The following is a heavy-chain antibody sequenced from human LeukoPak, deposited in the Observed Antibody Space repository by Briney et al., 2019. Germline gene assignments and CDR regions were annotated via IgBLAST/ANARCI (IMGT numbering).Heavy chain of an antibody. CDR1: GLTFTNAY. Sequence: PGGSLRLSCVASGLTFTNAYMSWVRQAPGKGLEWLGRVNTNADGGTTDSAAPLEGRISISRDDSTSTVYLQITGMKVDDSGVFYCTTAFPDCTSALCTGSWGQGTLVTVSS. CDR3: TTAFPDCTSALCTGS. V-gene: IGHV3-15*01. J-gene: IGHJ5*02. CDR2: VNTNADGGTT. D-gene: IGHD2-8*02.